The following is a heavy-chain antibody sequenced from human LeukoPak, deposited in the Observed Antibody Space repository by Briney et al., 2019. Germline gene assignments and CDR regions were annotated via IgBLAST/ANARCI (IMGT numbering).Heavy chain of an antibody. V-gene: IGHV3-66*01. CDR1: GFTVSSSY. Sequence: GSLRLSCAASGFTVSSSYMSWVRQTPGKGLEWVSIIYSSGSTYYADSVKGRFTISRDNSKNTVYLQMNRLRAEDTAVYYCARVDYDGDYSFWGQGTLVTVSS. D-gene: IGHD4-17*01. CDR3: ARVDYDGDYSF. J-gene: IGHJ4*02. CDR2: IYSSGST.